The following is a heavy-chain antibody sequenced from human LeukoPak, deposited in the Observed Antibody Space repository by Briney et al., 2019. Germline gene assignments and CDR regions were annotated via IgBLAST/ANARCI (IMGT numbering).Heavy chain of an antibody. CDR1: GGSISSGSYY. D-gene: IGHD3-22*01. Sequence: SQTLSLTCTVSGGSISSGSYYWSWIRQPAGKGLEWIGRIYTSGSTNYNPSLKSRVTISVDTSKNQFSLKLSSVTAADTAVYYCARDPDYDSSRGAFDYWVQGTLVTVSS. CDR2: IYTSGST. J-gene: IGHJ4*02. CDR3: ARDPDYDSSRGAFDY. V-gene: IGHV4-61*02.